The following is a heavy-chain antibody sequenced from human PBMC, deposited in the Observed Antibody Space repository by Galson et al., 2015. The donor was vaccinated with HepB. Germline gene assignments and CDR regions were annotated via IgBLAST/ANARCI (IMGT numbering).Heavy chain of an antibody. Sequence: SLRLSCAASGFTFSYFLMNWVRQAPGKGLEWVSAIHPSGGTTYYADSVKGRFTNSRDNSKNTLYLQINSLRAEDTAVYYCAKGVPRYTSGWYLGGVAYIDHWGQGALVAVSS. CDR3: AKGVPRYTSGWYLGGVAYIDH. J-gene: IGHJ5*02. CDR2: IHPSGGTT. D-gene: IGHD6-19*01. V-gene: IGHV3-23*01. CDR1: GFTFSYFL.